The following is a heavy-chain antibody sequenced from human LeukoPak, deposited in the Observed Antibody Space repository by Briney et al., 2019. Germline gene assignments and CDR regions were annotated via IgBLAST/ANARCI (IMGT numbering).Heavy chain of an antibody. D-gene: IGHD4-17*01. V-gene: IGHV3-23*01. CDR3: AKATTTVTRTTDY. Sequence: GGSLRLSCAASVFTFSGYSMSWVRQAPGKGLQWVSSISVGGTNTYYADSVKGRFTISRDNSKNTLYLQMNSLGAEDSAVYYCAKATTTVTRTTDYWGQGTLVTVSS. J-gene: IGHJ4*02. CDR2: ISVGGTNT. CDR1: VFTFSGYS.